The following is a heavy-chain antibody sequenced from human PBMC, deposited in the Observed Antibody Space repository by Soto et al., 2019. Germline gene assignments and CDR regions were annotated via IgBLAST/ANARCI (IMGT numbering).Heavy chain of an antibody. V-gene: IGHV4-39*01. Sequence: PETLSLTCTASGGSISTSNYYWGWVRQPPGKGLDWIGNIYYSGTTYYNPSLKSRVTISVDTSKNQFSLKLNSVTAADTAVYYCATFVVPASRHTHFDFWGPGTLLTASS. J-gene: IGHJ4*02. CDR1: GGSISTSNYY. CDR2: IYYSGTT. CDR3: ATFVVPASRHTHFDF. D-gene: IGHD2-21*02.